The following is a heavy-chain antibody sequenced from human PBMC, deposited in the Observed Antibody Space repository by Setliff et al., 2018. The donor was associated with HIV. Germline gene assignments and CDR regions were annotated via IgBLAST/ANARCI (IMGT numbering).Heavy chain of an antibody. CDR3: ARGQSQGYAYSGSYGAFDI. Sequence: ASVKVSCKASGGTFSSYAINWVRQAPGQGLEWMGGIIPMFGTRNYAQKFQGGVTITTDESTSTAYMELSSLRSEDTALYYCARGQSQGYAYSGSYGAFDIWGQGTMVTVSS. CDR2: IIPMFGTR. J-gene: IGHJ3*02. D-gene: IGHD1-26*01. V-gene: IGHV1-69*05. CDR1: GGTFSSYA.